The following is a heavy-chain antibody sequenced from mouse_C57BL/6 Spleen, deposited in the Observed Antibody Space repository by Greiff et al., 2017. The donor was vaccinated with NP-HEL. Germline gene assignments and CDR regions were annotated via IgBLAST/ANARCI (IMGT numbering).Heavy chain of an antibody. CDR2: ISSGSSTI. CDR3: ARKYYGSRAMDY. D-gene: IGHD1-1*01. V-gene: IGHV5-17*01. CDR1: GFTFSDYG. J-gene: IGHJ4*01. Sequence: EVKLEESGGGLVKPGGSLKLSCAASGFTFSDYGMHWVRQAPEKGLEWVAYISSGSSTIYYADTVKGRFTISRDNAKNTLFLQMTSLRSEDTAMYYCARKYYGSRAMDYWGQGTSVTVSS.